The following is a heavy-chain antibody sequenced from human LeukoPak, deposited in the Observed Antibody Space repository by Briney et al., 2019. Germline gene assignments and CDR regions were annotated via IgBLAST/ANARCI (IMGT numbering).Heavy chain of an antibody. Sequence: SETLSLTCAVYGGSFSGYYWSWIRQPPGKGLEWIGEINHSGSTNYNPSLKSRVTISVDTSKNQFSLKLSSVTAADTAVYYCARGRRGIYYRSLAYWGQGTLVTVSS. V-gene: IGHV4-34*01. CDR3: ARGRRGIYYRSLAY. CDR1: GGSFSGYY. D-gene: IGHD1-26*01. CDR2: INHSGST. J-gene: IGHJ4*02.